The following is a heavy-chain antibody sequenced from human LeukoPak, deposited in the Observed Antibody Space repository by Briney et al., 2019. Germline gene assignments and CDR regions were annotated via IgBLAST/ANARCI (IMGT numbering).Heavy chain of an antibody. CDR3: ATFWGVGGDAMDI. J-gene: IGHJ3*02. Sequence: GESLKISCKGSGYSFTSYWIGWVRQMPGKGLEWMGIIYPSDSATTYSPSLQGQVTISADKSISTAYLQWSSLKASDTALYYCATFWGVGGDAMDIWGQGTMVTVSS. D-gene: IGHD3-16*01. CDR2: IYPSDSAT. V-gene: IGHV5-51*01. CDR1: GYSFTSYW.